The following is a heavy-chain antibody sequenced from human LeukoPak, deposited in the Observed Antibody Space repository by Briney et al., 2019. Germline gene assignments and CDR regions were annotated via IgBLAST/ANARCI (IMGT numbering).Heavy chain of an antibody. CDR2: IWYDGSNK. J-gene: IGHJ6*02. CDR1: GFTFSSYG. D-gene: IGHD5-12*01. V-gene: IGHV3-33*01. Sequence: GRSLRLSCAASGFTFSSYGMHWVRQAPGKGLEWVAVIWYDGSNKYYADSVKGRFTISRDNSKNTLYLQMNTLRAEDTAVYYCARGGRGHDFSPNYYYGLDVWGQGTTVTVSS. CDR3: ARGGRGHDFSPNYYYGLDV.